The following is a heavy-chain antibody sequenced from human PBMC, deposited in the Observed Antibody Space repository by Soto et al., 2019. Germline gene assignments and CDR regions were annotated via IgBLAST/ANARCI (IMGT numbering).Heavy chain of an antibody. V-gene: IGHV3-48*03. Sequence: GRSRRLSCVAAPITYVSYDMNWVRQAPGKGLEGFARVDSSGGSIYYGDSVRGRLTISRDKAKNTFYLQMNSLRAADTAVYDCVRGNGCMDFYGQGTRVTVSS. CDR2: VDSSGGSI. CDR1: PITYVSYD. D-gene: IGHD2-8*01. J-gene: IGHJ6*02. CDR3: VRGNGCMDF.